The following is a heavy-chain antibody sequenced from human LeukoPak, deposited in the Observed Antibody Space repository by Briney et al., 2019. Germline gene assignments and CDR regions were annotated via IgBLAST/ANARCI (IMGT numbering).Heavy chain of an antibody. D-gene: IGHD4-17*01. J-gene: IGHJ4*02. CDR1: GFTFSIYD. CDR2: ISRNSGDYT. Sequence: PGGSLRLSCEASGFTFSIYDMYWVRQAPGKGLECVASISRNSGDYTWYAASVKGRFTISRDNSRSTLYLQMNSLRAEDTAVYYCSKKGQNEDYGKPDWGQGTLVTVSS. V-gene: IGHV3-23*01. CDR3: SKKGQNEDYGKPD.